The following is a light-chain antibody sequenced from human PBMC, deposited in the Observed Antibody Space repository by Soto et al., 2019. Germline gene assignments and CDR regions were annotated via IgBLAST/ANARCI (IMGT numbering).Light chain of an antibody. CDR2: GAS. CDR3: QQYGRSPLLYT. J-gene: IGKJ2*01. V-gene: IGKV3-20*01. CDR1: QSVTSNF. Sequence: EMVLTQSPGTLSFSPGERATLSCRASQSVTSNFLAWYQQKPGQAPRLLIYGASTRAAGVPDRFSGSGSGTDFTLTITRLEPEDFAVYYCQQYGRSPLLYTFGQGTKLRVK.